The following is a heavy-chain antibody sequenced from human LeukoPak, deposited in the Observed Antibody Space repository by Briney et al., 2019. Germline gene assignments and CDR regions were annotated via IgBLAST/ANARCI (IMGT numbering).Heavy chain of an antibody. D-gene: IGHD5-12*01. CDR1: GYTLTELS. Sequence: GAPVKVSWKVSGYTLTELSMHWVRQAPGKGLEWMGGFDPEDGETIYAQKFQGRVTMTEDTSTDTAYMELSSLRSEDTAVYYCATGLRCSGRRHAFDIWGQGTMVTVSS. CDR2: FDPEDGET. V-gene: IGHV1-24*01. J-gene: IGHJ3*02. CDR3: ATGLRCSGRRHAFDI.